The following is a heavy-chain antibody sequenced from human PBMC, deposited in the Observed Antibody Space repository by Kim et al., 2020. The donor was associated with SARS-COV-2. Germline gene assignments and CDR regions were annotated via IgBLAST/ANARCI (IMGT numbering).Heavy chain of an antibody. Sequence: GGSLRLSCAASGFTFSSYSMNWVRQAPGKGLEWVSSISSSSSYIYYADSVKGRFTISRDNAKNSLYLQMNSLRAEDTAVYYCAREGGHCSSTSCYVGWDPGFFDYWGQGTLVTVSS. J-gene: IGHJ4*02. CDR3: AREGGHCSSTSCYVGWDPGFFDY. CDR2: ISSSSSYI. D-gene: IGHD2-2*01. CDR1: GFTFSSYS. V-gene: IGHV3-21*01.